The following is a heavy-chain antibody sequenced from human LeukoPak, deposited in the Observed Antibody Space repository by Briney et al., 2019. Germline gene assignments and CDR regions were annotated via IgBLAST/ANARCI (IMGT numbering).Heavy chain of an antibody. V-gene: IGHV3-30*02. CDR3: AKDLFGSGSYEY. Sequence: EGSLRLSCAASGFSFSTADMHWVRQAPGKGLEGVAFLRSGGNDKYYAGSVKGRFTISRDNSRNTLFLQMNSLRAEDTAVYYCAKDLFGSGSYEYWGQGTLVTVSS. CDR1: GFSFSTAD. CDR2: LRSGGNDK. D-gene: IGHD3-10*01. J-gene: IGHJ4*02.